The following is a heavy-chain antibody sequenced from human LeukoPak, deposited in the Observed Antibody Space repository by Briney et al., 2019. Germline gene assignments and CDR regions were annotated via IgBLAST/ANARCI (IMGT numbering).Heavy chain of an antibody. J-gene: IGHJ4*02. CDR2: ISDSSAII. CDR1: GFTFSSYG. V-gene: IGHV3-48*01. D-gene: IGHD2-2*01. CDR3: AKGPGPYCSSTSCYFDY. Sequence: GGSLRLSCAASGFTFSSYGMNWVRQAPGKGLDYVAYISDSSAIIYYGDSVKGRFTISRDNSKNTLYLQMNSLRAEDTAVYYCAKGPGPYCSSTSCYFDYWGQGTLVTVSS.